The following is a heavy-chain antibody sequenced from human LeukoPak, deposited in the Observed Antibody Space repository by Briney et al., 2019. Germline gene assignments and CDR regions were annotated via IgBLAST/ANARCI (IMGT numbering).Heavy chain of an antibody. D-gene: IGHD3-16*02. CDR3: ARVIKYTYYYGMDV. V-gene: IGHV3-66*01. CDR1: GFTVSSNY. CDR2: IYSGGST. J-gene: IGHJ6*02. Sequence: GGSLRLSCAASGFTVSSNYMSWVRQAPGKGLEWVSVIYSGGSTYYADSVKGRFTISRDNSKNTLYLQMNSLRAEDTAVYYCARVIKYTYYYGMDVWGQGTTVTVSS.